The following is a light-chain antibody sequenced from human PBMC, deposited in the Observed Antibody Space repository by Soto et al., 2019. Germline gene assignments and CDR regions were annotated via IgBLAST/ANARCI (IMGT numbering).Light chain of an antibody. V-gene: IGKV1-39*01. CDR3: QQSYSTPT. J-gene: IGKJ4*01. Sequence: DIQMTQAPSTLSASVGERATITCRASQNINTRLAWYQQKPGKAPKLLIYDVSTLQSGVPSSFSGSGSGTDFTITISSLQPEDFATYYCQQSYSTPTFGGGTKVDIK. CDR1: QNINTR. CDR2: DVS.